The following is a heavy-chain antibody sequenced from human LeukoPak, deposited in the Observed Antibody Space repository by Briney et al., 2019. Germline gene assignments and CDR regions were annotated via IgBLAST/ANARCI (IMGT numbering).Heavy chain of an antibody. V-gene: IGHV4-34*01. CDR1: GGSFSGYY. J-gene: IGHJ4*02. Sequence: SETLSLTCAVYGGSFSGYYWSWIRQPPGKGLEWIGEINHSGSTNYNPSLKSRVTITVDTSKNQFSLKLSSVTAADTAVYYCARHTTVTAPFDYWGQGTLVTVSS. CDR3: ARHTTVTAPFDY. CDR2: INHSGST. D-gene: IGHD4-17*01.